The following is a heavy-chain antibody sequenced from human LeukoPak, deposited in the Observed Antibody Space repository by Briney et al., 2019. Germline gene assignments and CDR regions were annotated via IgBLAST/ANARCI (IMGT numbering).Heavy chain of an antibody. CDR3: ARELDGYNSKPLDY. Sequence: TSQTLSLTCAISGDSVSTNSVAWHWIRQSPSRGLEWLGRTYYRSKSYNDYAVSVKSRITINPDTSKNQISLQLKSVTPEDTAVYYCARELDGYNSKPLDYWGQGTLVTVSS. CDR1: GDSVSTNSVA. CDR2: TYYRSKSYN. V-gene: IGHV6-1*01. D-gene: IGHD5-24*01. J-gene: IGHJ4*02.